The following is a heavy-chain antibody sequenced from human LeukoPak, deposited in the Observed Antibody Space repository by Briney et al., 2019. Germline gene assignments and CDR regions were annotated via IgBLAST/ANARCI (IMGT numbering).Heavy chain of an antibody. V-gene: IGHV4-61*01. CDR1: GGSISSSSYY. J-gene: IGHJ3*02. CDR3: ARRCSGGSCYLGAFDI. Sequence: SETLSLTCTVSGGSISSSSYYWSWIRQPPGKGLEWIGYIYYSGSTNYNPSLKSRVTISVDTSKNQFSLKLSSVTAADTAVYYCARRCSGGSCYLGAFDIWGQGTMVTVSS. CDR2: IYYSGST. D-gene: IGHD2-15*01.